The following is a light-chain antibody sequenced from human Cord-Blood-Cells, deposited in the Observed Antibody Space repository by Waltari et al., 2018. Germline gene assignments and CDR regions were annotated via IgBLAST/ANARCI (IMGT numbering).Light chain of an antibody. CDR2: DVS. CDR3: SSYTSSSTRVV. CDR1: SSYVGVYNC. Sequence: QSALTQPASVPGSPGQSTTTSCTGTSSYVGVYNCVARYHPPPGKAPKLMIYDVSNRPSGVSNRFSGSKSGNTASLTISGLQAEDEADYYCSSYTSSSTRVVFGGGTKLTVL. J-gene: IGLJ2*01. V-gene: IGLV2-14*01.